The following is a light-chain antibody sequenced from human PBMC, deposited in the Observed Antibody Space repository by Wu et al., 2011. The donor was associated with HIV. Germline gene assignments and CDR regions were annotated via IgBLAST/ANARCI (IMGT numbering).Light chain of an antibody. J-gene: IGKJ5*01. Sequence: TLSCRASQDISHYLAWYQQKPGQAPSLLIYDASVRAPGVPARFSGTGSGTDFTLTIDSLDPEDFVVYYCQQRINWPLTFGQGTQLEIK. CDR2: DAS. CDR3: QQRINWPLT. V-gene: IGKV3D-11*01. CDR1: QDISHY.